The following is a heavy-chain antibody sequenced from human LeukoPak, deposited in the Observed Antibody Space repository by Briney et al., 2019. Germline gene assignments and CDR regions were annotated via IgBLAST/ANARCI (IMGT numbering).Heavy chain of an antibody. CDR3: ARDPGDPDAFDI. CDR1: GGSISSSSYY. Sequence: SETLSLTCTVSGGSISSSSYYWGWIRQPPGKGLEWIGTIYYSGSTNYNPSLKSRVTISVDTSKNQFSLKLSSVTAADTAVYYCARDPGDPDAFDIWGQGTMVTVSS. J-gene: IGHJ3*02. V-gene: IGHV4-39*07. CDR2: IYYSGST. D-gene: IGHD3-16*01.